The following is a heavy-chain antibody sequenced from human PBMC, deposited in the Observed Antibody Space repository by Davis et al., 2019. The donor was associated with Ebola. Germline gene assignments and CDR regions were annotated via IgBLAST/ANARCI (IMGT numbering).Heavy chain of an antibody. Sequence: ASVKVSCKAYEYTFINYHIHWVRQAPGQGLEWMGRINPRSGNTNYAQKFQGRVTMTRDTSSNTAYMELSRLRSDDTVVYYCARESRTDRSSDYWGQGTLVTVSS. D-gene: IGHD6-13*01. V-gene: IGHV1-2*05. CDR1: EYTFINYH. J-gene: IGHJ4*02. CDR2: INPRSGNT. CDR3: ARESRTDRSSDY.